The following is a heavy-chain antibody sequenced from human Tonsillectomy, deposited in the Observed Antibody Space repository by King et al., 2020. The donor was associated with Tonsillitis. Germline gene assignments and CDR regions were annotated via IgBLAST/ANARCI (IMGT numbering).Heavy chain of an antibody. J-gene: IGHJ6*02. Sequence: QLQESGPGLVKPSETLSLTCTVSGGSVSSGSYYWSWIRQPPGQGLEWIGYIYYSGSTNYNPSLKSRVTISVDTSKNQFSLKLSSVTAADTAVYYCARDGYNFYYYYGMDVWGQGTTVTVSS. V-gene: IGHV4-61*01. CDR3: ARDGYNFYYYYGMDV. CDR1: GGSVSSGSYY. CDR2: IYYSGST. D-gene: IGHD5-24*01.